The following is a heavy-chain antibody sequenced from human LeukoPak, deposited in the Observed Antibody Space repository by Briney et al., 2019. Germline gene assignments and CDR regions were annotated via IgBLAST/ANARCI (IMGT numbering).Heavy chain of an antibody. CDR3: AKARILPLGGYYYLDAFDI. Sequence: GGSLRLSCAASGFTFSSYAMSWVRQAPGKGLEWVSAISGSGGSTYYADSVKGRFTISRDNSKNTLYLQMNSLRAEDTAVYYCAKARILPLGGYYYLDAFDIWGQGTMVTVSS. CDR1: GFTFSSYA. J-gene: IGHJ3*02. D-gene: IGHD3-22*01. V-gene: IGHV3-23*01. CDR2: ISGSGGST.